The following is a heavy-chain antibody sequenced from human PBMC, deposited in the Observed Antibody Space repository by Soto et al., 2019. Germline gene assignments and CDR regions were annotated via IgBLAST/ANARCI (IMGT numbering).Heavy chain of an antibody. J-gene: IGHJ4*02. CDR2: IWYDGSNK. V-gene: IGHV3-33*01. Sequence: QVQLVESGGGVVQPGRSLRLSCAASGFTFSSYGMHWVRQAPGKGLEWVAVIWYDGSNKYYADSVKGRFTISRDNSKNTLYLQMNSLRAEDTAVYYCARVMGTNGDYAVWDYDDYWGQGTLGTVSS. CDR3: ARVMGTNGDYAVWDYDDY. D-gene: IGHD4-17*01. CDR1: GFTFSSYG.